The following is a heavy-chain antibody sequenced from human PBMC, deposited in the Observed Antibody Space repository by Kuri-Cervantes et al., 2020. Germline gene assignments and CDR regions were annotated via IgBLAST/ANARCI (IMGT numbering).Heavy chain of an antibody. Sequence: GESLKISCAASGFSFSTYCMNWVRQAPGKGLEWVSSISRDSNHIYYSDSVKGRFTISRDNVNNSLFLQMNSLRAEDTAVYYCARGLTPGAVAAPPYFWGHGTLVTVSS. V-gene: IGHV3-21*03. J-gene: IGHJ4*01. D-gene: IGHD6-19*01. CDR1: GFSFSTYC. CDR3: ARGLTPGAVAAPPYF. CDR2: ISRDSNHI.